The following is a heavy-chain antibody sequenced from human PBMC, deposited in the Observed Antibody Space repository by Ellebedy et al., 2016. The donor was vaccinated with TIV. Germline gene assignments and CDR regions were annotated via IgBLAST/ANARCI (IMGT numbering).Heavy chain of an antibody. J-gene: IGHJ3*01. CDR3: ARDLTGWGGGHGRDDYGGPRLLV. Sequence: ASVKVSCXASGYTFTSYGISWVRQAPGQGLEWMGWISAYNGNTNYAQKLQGRVTMTTDTSTSTAYMELRSLRSDDTAVYYCARDLTGWGGGHGRDDYGGPRLLVWGQGTMVTVSS. CDR2: ISAYNGNT. V-gene: IGHV1-18*01. CDR1: GYTFTSYG. D-gene: IGHD4-23*01.